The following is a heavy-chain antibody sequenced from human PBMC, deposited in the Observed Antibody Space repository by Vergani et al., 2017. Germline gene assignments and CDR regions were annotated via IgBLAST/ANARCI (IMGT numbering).Heavy chain of an antibody. Sequence: QVQLVQSGAEVKKPGSSVKVSCKASGGTFSSYAISWVRQAPGQGLEWMGRIIPILGIANYAQKFQGRVTITADKSTSTAYMELSSLRSEDTAVYYCARRIAAAGTYDYYGMDVWGQGTTVTVSS. CDR2: IIPILGIA. CDR1: GGTFSSYA. V-gene: IGHV1-69*04. CDR3: ARRIAAAGTYDYYGMDV. D-gene: IGHD6-13*01. J-gene: IGHJ6*02.